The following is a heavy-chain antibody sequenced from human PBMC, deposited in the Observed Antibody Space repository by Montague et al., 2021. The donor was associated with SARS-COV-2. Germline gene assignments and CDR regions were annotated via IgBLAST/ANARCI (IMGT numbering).Heavy chain of an antibody. CDR3: AHKLYGINRRWFDP. J-gene: IGHJ5*02. D-gene: IGHD1-14*01. Sequence: VKPTQTLTLTCTFSGFSLTTRGVGVGWIRQPPGKALEWLALIYWDDAKHYSPSLKSRLTITKDTSKNQVVLTMTNMDPVDTATYYCAHKLYGINRRWFDPWGRGTLVTVSS. CDR1: GFSLTTRGVG. CDR2: IYWDDAK. V-gene: IGHV2-5*02.